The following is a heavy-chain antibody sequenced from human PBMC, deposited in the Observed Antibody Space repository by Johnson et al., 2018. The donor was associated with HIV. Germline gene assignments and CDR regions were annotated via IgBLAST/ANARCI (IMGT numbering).Heavy chain of an antibody. Sequence: QMQLVESGGGLEQPGRSLRLSCAASGFTFRSYGMHWVRQAPGKGLELVAVISYDGSNKYYADSVKGRFTISRDNSKNTLYLQMNSLRAEDTAVYYCLIRDAFDIWGQGTMVTVSS. D-gene: IGHD2-8*01. CDR1: GFTFRSYG. J-gene: IGHJ3*02. V-gene: IGHV3-30*19. CDR2: ISYDGSNK. CDR3: LIRDAFDI.